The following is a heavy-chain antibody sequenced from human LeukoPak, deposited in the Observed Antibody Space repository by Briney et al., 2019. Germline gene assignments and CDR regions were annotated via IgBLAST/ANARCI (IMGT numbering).Heavy chain of an antibody. CDR3: AKKPSSGWYRYFDL. J-gene: IGHJ2*01. V-gene: IGHV3-74*01. D-gene: IGHD6-19*01. CDR2: INSDGSST. Sequence: GGSLRLSCAASGFTFSSYWMHWVRQAPGKGLVWVSRINSDGSSTYYADSVKGRFTISRDNSKNTLYLQMNSLRAEDTAVYYCAKKPSSGWYRYFDLWGRGTLVTVSS. CDR1: GFTFSSYW.